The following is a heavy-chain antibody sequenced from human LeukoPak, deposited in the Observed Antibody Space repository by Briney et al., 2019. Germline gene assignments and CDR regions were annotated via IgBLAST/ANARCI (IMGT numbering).Heavy chain of an antibody. Sequence: SETLSLTCTVSGVSISSYYWSWIRQPPGKGLEWIGYIYYSGGTNYNPSLKRRVTISGDTSKNQLSLKLSSVTSADTAVYYCARLIPAAGSNWFDPWGQGTLVTVSS. CDR2: IYYSGGT. CDR3: ARLIPAAGSNWFDP. CDR1: GVSISSYY. D-gene: IGHD6-13*01. J-gene: IGHJ5*02. V-gene: IGHV4-59*01.